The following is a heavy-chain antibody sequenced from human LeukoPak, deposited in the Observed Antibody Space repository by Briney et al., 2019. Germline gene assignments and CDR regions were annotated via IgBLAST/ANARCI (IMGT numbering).Heavy chain of an antibody. V-gene: IGHV3-7*03. D-gene: IGHD3-9*01. Sequence: GGSLRLSCAASGSTFSGYWMNWVRLAPGKGLEWVANIKQDGSEKNYVDSVKGRFTISRDNGKSALYLQMNSLTAEDTAVYYCAGGTGFIIDHWGQGTLVTVSS. CDR1: GSTFSGYW. J-gene: IGHJ4*02. CDR2: IKQDGSEK. CDR3: AGGTGFIIDH.